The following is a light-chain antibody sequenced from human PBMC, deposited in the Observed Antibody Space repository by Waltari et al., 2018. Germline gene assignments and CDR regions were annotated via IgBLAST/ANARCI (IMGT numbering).Light chain of an antibody. CDR2: GAS. J-gene: IGKJ1*01. V-gene: IGKV3-20*01. CDR1: QSVGRY. Sequence: EIVLTQSPGTLSLSPGERATLSCRASQSVGRYLVWYQQKPGQAPRLLIYGASSRAAGIPDRFSGSGSGTDFSLTISRLEPEDFAVYYCQNHERLPAVFGQGNKVEIK. CDR3: QNHERLPAV.